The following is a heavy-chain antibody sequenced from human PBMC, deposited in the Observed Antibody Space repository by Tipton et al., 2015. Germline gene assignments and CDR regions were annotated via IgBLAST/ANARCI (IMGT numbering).Heavy chain of an antibody. CDR3: ARVRYDDYLWGSYRAMGPVDY. J-gene: IGHJ4*02. Sequence: LRLSCTVSGASIGSGGTYWSWIRQFPGKGLEWIGHIYFSGSTYYSPSLKSRLTISVDTSKNQFSLKLSSVTAADTAMYYCARVRYDDYLWGSYRAMGPVDYWGQGTLVTVSS. CDR1: GASIGSGGTY. CDR2: IYFSGST. V-gene: IGHV4-31*02. D-gene: IGHD3-16*02.